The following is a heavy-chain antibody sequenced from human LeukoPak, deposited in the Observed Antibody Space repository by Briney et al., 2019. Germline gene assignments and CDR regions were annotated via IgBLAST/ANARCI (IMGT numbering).Heavy chain of an antibody. D-gene: IGHD5-18*01. CDR2: IKQDGSEK. CDR3: ARTGFEGGYLYYYYYYYMDV. V-gene: IGHV3-7*01. Sequence: GGSLRLSCAASGFTFSSYWMSWVRQAPGKGLEWVANIKQDGSEKYYVDSVKGRFTISRDNAKNSLYLQMNSLRAEETAVYYCARTGFEGGYLYYYYYYYMDVWGKGNTVTVSS. J-gene: IGHJ6*03. CDR1: GFTFSSYW.